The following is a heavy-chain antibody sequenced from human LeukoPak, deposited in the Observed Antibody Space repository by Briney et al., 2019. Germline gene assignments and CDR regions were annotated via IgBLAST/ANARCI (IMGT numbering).Heavy chain of an antibody. CDR2: ISWDGGST. D-gene: IGHD6-13*01. V-gene: IGHV3-43*01. Sequence: PGGSLRLSCAASGFTFDDYTMHWARQAPGKGLEWVSLISWDGGSTYYADSVKGRFTISRDNSKNSLYLQMNSLRTEDTALYYCAKDGDSSSWIRSPGAEYYMDVWGKGTTVTVSS. CDR1: GFTFDDYT. J-gene: IGHJ6*03. CDR3: AKDGDSSSWIRSPGAEYYMDV.